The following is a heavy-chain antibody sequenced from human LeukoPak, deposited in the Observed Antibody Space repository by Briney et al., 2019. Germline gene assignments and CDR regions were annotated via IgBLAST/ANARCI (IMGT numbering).Heavy chain of an antibody. J-gene: IGHJ4*02. V-gene: IGHV1-69*13. CDR3: ARIEVRSGSYYNENFDY. D-gene: IGHD3-10*01. CDR1: GYTFTGYY. CDR2: IIPIFGTA. Sequence: SVKVSCKASGYTFTGYYMHWVRQAPGEGLEWMGGIIPIFGTANYAQKFQGRVTITADESTSTAYMELSSLRSEDTAVYYCARIEVRSGSYYNENFDYWGQGTLVTVSS.